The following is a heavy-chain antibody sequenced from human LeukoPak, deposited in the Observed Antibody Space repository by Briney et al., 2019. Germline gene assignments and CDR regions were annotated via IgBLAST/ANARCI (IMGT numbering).Heavy chain of an antibody. CDR1: GGSISSYY. Sequence: TSETLSLTCTVSGGSISSYYWSWIRQPPGKGLEWIGYIYYSGSTNYNPSLKSRVTISVDTSKNRFSLKLSSVTAADTAVYYCARNENWFDPWGQGTLVTVSS. J-gene: IGHJ5*02. CDR3: ARNENWFDP. CDR2: IYYSGST. V-gene: IGHV4-59*01.